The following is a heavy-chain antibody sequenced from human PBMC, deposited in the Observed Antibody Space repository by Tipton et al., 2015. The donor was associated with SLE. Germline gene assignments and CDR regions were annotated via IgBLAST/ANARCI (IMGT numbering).Heavy chain of an antibody. Sequence: TLSLTCTVSGGSISSSSYYWGWIRQPPGKGLEWIGHIYYSGSTNYNPSLKSRVTISVDTSKNQFSLKLSSVTAADTAVYYCARGDQLPLGHYYYYCPGVWGQGTTVDVSS. V-gene: IGHV4-61*05. J-gene: IGHJ6*02. D-gene: IGHD1-1*01. CDR2: IYYSGST. CDR1: GGSISSSSYY. CDR3: ARGDQLPLGHYYYYCPGV.